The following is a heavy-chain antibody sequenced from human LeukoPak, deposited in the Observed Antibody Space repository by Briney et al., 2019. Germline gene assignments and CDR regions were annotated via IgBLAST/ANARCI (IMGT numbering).Heavy chain of an antibody. CDR2: FYRGST. J-gene: IGHJ5*02. D-gene: IGHD1-14*01. CDR3: GRQDRWFDP. CDR1: GGSISSYY. V-gene: IGHV4-59*08. Sequence: SETLSLTCTVSGGSISSYYLNWIRQPPGKGLEWIGSFYRGSTYYNPSLKSQVTISIDTSKNQFSLKLSSVNAADTAVYYCGRQDRWFDPWGQGTLVTVSS.